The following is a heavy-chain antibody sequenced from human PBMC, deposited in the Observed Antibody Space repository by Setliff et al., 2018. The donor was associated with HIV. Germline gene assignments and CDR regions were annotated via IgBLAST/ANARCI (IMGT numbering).Heavy chain of an antibody. V-gene: IGHV4-39*01. Sequence: ETLSLTCTVSGGSISSSSYYWGWIRQPPGKGLEWIGHIYYSGSTYYNPSLKSRVTISVDASKNQFSLKLSSVTAADTAMYYCARRLSGPQGWLLSNWFDPWGQGTLVTVSS. CDR3: ARRLSGPQGWLLSNWFDP. CDR2: IYYSGST. J-gene: IGHJ5*02. CDR1: GGSISSSSYY. D-gene: IGHD3-3*01.